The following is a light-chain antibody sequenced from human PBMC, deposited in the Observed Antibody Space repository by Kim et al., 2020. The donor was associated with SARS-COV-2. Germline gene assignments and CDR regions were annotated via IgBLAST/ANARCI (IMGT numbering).Light chain of an antibody. CDR2: AAS. CDR3: QHYDSSTHFIT. J-gene: IGKJ5*01. Sequence: GEVATLFCRASQIISSSYLAWYQQKVGQAPRLLIYAASSRATGSPDRFSGSGSETDFTLTISRLEPEDFAVYNYQHYDSSTHFITFGQGTRLEIK. V-gene: IGKV3-20*01. CDR1: QIISSSY.